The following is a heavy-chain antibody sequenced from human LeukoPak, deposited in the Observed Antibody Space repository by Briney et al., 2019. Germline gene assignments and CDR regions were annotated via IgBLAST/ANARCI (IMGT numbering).Heavy chain of an antibody. Sequence: SETLSLTCTVSGGSISGSIRSYYWSWLRQPPGKGLEWIGYISSSGSTNDNPSLRSRVTISVDTSKNQFFLNLSSVSAADTAVYYCARIPLGYSGAYYFDYWGQGTLVTVSP. CDR1: GGSISGSIRSYY. J-gene: IGHJ4*02. CDR2: ISSSGST. CDR3: ARIPLGYSGAYYFDY. D-gene: IGHD5-12*01. V-gene: IGHV4-4*09.